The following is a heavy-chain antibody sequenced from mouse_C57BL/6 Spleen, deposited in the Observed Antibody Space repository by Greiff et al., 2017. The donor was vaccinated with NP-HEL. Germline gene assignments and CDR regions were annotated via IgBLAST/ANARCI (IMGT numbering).Heavy chain of an antibody. CDR3: ARPGDYDEAFDY. J-gene: IGHJ2*01. CDR2: FHPYNDDT. CDR1: GYTFTTYP. V-gene: IGHV1-47*01. D-gene: IGHD2-4*01. Sequence: QVTLKVSGAELVKPGASVKMSCKASGYTFTTYPIEWMKQNHGKSLEWIGNFHPYNDDTKYNEKFKGKATLTVEKSSSTVYLELSRLTSDDSAVYYCARPGDYDEAFDYWGQGTTLTVSS.